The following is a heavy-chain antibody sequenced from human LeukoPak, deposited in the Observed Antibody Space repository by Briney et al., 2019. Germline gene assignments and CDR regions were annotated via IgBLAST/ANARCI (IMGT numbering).Heavy chain of an antibody. J-gene: IGHJ6*02. CDR3: AKGLCSTSCYSVPDHV. CDR1: GFTFSSYA. CDR2: ISGSGGST. Sequence: GGPLRLSCAASGFTFSSYAMSWVRQAPGKGLEWVSAISGSGGSTYYADSVKGRFTISRDNSKNTLYLQMNSLRAEDTAVYYCAKGLCSTSCYSVPDHVWGQGTTVTVSS. D-gene: IGHD2-2*01. V-gene: IGHV3-23*01.